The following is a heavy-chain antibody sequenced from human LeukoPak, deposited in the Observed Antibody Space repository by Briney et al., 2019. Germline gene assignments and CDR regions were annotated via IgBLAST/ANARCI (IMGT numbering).Heavy chain of an antibody. CDR1: GGSISGSSVY. CDR3: ARWEGGSYYYFEY. V-gene: IGHV4-39*07. J-gene: IGHJ4*02. Sequence: SETLSLTCSVSGGSISGSSVYWGWIRQPPGKGPQSIGSIHYIGSTNYNPSLKSRVTISVDTSKNQFSLKLSSVTAADTAVYYCARWEGGSYYYFEYWGQGTLVTVSS. D-gene: IGHD2-15*01. CDR2: IHYIGST.